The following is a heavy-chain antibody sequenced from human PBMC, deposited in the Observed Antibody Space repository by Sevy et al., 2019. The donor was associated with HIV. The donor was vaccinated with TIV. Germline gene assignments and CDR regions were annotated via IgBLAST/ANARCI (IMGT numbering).Heavy chain of an antibody. CDR1: EYNFSNYW. CDR2: IYPGDSGT. V-gene: IGHV5-51*01. CDR3: ARISSSPRAYYYYFGRDV. Sequence: GESLKISCRGSEYNFSNYWIGWVRQMPGKGLEWMGIIYPGDSGTRYSPSFQDQVTISADKSISTAYLQWSSLKASDTAMYYCARISSSPRAYYYYFGRDVWGQGTTVTVSS. J-gene: IGHJ6*02. D-gene: IGHD6-6*01.